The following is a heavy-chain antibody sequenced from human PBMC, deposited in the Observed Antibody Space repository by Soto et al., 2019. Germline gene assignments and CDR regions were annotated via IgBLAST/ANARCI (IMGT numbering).Heavy chain of an antibody. J-gene: IGHJ5*02. CDR1: GFTFSSYG. CDR3: ARNVLRGYFSSSSCPFDP. D-gene: IGHD2-2*01. CDR2: ISYDGSNK. V-gene: IGHV3-30*03. Sequence: PGGSLRLSCAASGFTFSSYGMHWVRQAPGKGLEWVAVISYDGSNKYYADSVKGRFTISRDNSKNTLYLQMSSLRAEDTAVYYCARNVLRGYFSSSSCPFDPWGQGTLVTVSS.